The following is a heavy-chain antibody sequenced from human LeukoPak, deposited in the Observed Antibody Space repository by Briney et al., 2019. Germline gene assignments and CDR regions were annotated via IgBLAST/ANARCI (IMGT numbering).Heavy chain of an antibody. CDR2: ISYDGSDK. CDR3: ARDLSGGNYFRAGMDV. V-gene: IGHV3-30*03. Sequence: PGGSLRLSCAASGFTFSSYGMHWVRQAPGQGLEWVAAISYDGSDKYYADSVKGRFTISRDNSKKTLYLQMNILKAEDMVVYYCARDLSGGNYFRAGMDVWGQGTTVTVSS. CDR1: GFTFSSYG. J-gene: IGHJ6*02. D-gene: IGHD4/OR15-4a*01.